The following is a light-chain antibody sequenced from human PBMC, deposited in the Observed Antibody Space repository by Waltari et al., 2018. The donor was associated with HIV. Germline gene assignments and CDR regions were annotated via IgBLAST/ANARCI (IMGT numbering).Light chain of an antibody. CDR2: DVN. CDR3: CSYADTFFVL. V-gene: IGLV2-11*02. J-gene: IGLJ2*01. CDR1: SSDIGAYNY. Sequence: QSALTQPRSVSGSPGQSVTISCTGTSSDIGAYNYVSWYQHHPDKGPQLLIYDVNKRPSGVPDRFSGSKSGNTASLTISGLQAEDEADYYCCSYADTFFVLFGGRTKLTVL.